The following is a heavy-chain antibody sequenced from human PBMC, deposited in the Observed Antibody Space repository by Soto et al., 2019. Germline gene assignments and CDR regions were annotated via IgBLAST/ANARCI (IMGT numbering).Heavy chain of an antibody. CDR3: AREQWAAARLNAFDI. Sequence: GGSLRLSCAASGFTVSSNYMSWVRQAPGKGLEWVAVISYDGSNKYYADSVKGRFTISRDNSKNTLYLQMNSLRAEDTAVYYCAREQWAAARLNAFDIWGQGTMVTVSS. CDR2: ISYDGSNK. CDR1: GFTVSSNY. V-gene: IGHV3-30*03. D-gene: IGHD6-6*01. J-gene: IGHJ3*02.